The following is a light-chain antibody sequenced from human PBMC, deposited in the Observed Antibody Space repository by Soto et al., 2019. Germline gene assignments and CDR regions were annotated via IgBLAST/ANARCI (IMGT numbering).Light chain of an antibody. CDR1: SYDVGGYNY. CDR3: SSYTTSSTRM. V-gene: IGLV2-14*01. CDR2: EVS. J-gene: IGLJ3*02. Sequence: QSVLTQPASVSGSPGQSITISCTGTSYDVGGYNYVSWYQHHPGKAPKLIIYEVSERPSGASNRFSGSKSGDTASLTISGLQAEDDAYYYCSSYTTSSTRMFGGGTKLTVL.